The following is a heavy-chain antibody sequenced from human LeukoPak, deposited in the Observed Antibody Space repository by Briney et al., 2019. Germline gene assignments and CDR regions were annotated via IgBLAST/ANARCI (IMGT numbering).Heavy chain of an antibody. CDR2: ISAYNGNT. Sequence: ASVKVSCKASGYIFTSYGISWVRQAPGQGLEWMGWISAYNGNTNYAQKLQGRVTMTTDTFTSTAYMELRSLRSDDTAVYYCARELDYGDIEYDNWGQGTLVTVSS. CDR1: GYIFTSYG. CDR3: ARELDYGDIEYDN. V-gene: IGHV1-18*01. J-gene: IGHJ4*02. D-gene: IGHD4-17*01.